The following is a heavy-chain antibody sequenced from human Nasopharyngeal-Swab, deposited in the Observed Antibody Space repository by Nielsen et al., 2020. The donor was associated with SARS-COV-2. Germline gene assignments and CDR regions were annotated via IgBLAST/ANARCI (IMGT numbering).Heavy chain of an antibody. CDR3: ARGGGGEGNYYMDV. Sequence: GGSLRLSCAASYGMHWVRQGPGKGLDWVAIMRYDGKRKYYADSVKGRFTISRDNSKNTLYLQMNSLRAEDTAVYYCARGGGGEGNYYMDVWGKGTTVTVSS. V-gene: IGHV3-30*02. J-gene: IGHJ6*03. CDR1: YG. D-gene: IGHD7-27*01. CDR2: MRYDGKRK.